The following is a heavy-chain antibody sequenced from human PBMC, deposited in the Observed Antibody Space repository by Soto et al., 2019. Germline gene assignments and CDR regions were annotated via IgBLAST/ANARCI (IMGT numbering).Heavy chain of an antibody. V-gene: IGHV1-69*02. CDR2: IFPLTYIP. CDR3: ARGPLVVLNYFES. Sequence: QVQLVQSGTEVKKPGSSVKVSCKASGGTFRNYPINWVRHAPGQGLEWMGSIFPLTYIPDYAQNFQARLTISADKSTSTAYMELSSLTSDDTAMYFCARGPLVVLNYFESWGQGTLVTVSS. J-gene: IGHJ4*02. CDR1: GGTFRNYP.